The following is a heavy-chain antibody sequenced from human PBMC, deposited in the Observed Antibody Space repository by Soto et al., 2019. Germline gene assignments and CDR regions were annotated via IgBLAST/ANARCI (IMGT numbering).Heavy chain of an antibody. CDR3: ATKEGIAVAGLIYYYYGMDX. J-gene: IGHJ6*02. CDR1: GGSISSSNW. D-gene: IGHD6-19*01. V-gene: IGHV4-4*02. Sequence: SATLSLTCAVSGGSISSSNWWSWVRQPPGKGLECIGEIYHSGSTNYNPSLKSRVTISVDKSKNKFSLKLSSVTAADTAVYYCATKEGIAVAGLIYYYYGMDXWGQGTTVTVS. CDR2: IYHSGST.